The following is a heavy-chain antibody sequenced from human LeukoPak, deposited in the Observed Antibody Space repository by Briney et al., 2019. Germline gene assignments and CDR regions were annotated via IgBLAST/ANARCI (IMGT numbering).Heavy chain of an antibody. D-gene: IGHD2-2*03. V-gene: IGHV4-39*07. CDR2: IYYSGST. CDR1: GGSISSSIYY. J-gene: IGHJ5*02. CDR3: ARDGFADNWFDP. Sequence: SETLSLTCTVSGGSISSSIYYWGWIRQPPGEGLEWIGSIYYSGSTYYNPSLKSRVTISVDTSKNQFSLKLSSVTAADAAAYYCARDGFADNWFDPWGQGTLVTVSS.